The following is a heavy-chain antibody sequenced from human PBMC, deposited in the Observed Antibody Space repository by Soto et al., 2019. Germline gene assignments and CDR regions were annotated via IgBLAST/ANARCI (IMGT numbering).Heavy chain of an antibody. CDR3: AKESSPSGPIAVAGTGAFDI. CDR2: ISGSGGST. CDR1: GFTFSSYA. D-gene: IGHD6-19*01. V-gene: IGHV3-23*01. J-gene: IGHJ3*02. Sequence: GGSLRLSCAASGFTFSSYAMSWVRQAPWKGLEWVSAISGSGGSTYYADSVKGRFTISRDNSKNTLYLQMNSLRAEDTAVYYCAKESSPSGPIAVAGTGAFDIWGQGTMVTVSS.